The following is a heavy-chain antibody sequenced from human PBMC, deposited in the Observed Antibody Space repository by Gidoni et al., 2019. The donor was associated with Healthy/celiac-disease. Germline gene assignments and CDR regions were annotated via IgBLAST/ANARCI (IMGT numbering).Heavy chain of an antibody. D-gene: IGHD2-15*01. J-gene: IGHJ5*02. CDR1: GGSISSYY. CDR2: IYNSGST. CDR3: ARDLSGRWSGGANWFDP. Sequence: QVQLQESGPGLVKPSETLSLTCTVSGGSISSYYWSWIRQPPGKGLEWIGYIYNSGSTNYNPSLKSRVTISVDTSKNQFSLKLSSVTAADTAVYYCARDLSGRWSGGANWFDPWGQGTLVTVSS. V-gene: IGHV4-59*01.